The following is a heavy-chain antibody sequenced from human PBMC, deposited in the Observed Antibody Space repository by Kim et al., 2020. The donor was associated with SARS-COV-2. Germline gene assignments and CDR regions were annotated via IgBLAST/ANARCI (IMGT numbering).Heavy chain of an antibody. D-gene: IGHD3-22*01. Sequence: GGSLRLSCAASGFTFSDYYMSWIRQAPGKGLEWVSYISSSSSYTNYADSVKGRFTISRDNAKNSLYLQMNSLRAEDTAVYYCARVRDDSSGYYYGRTFDIWGQGTMVTVSS. CDR2: ISSSSSYT. V-gene: IGHV3-11*05. CDR1: GFTFSDYY. J-gene: IGHJ3*02. CDR3: ARVRDDSSGYYYGRTFDI.